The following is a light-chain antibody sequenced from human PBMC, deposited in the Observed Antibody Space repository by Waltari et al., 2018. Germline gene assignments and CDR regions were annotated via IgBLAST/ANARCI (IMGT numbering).Light chain of an antibody. CDR3: QQYNSNWYT. V-gene: IGKV1-5*03. CDR1: QSIDTW. J-gene: IGKJ2*01. Sequence: DIQMTQSPSTLSASVGDRVTLTCRASQSIDTWLAWYQQKPGKAPKVLIYKASSLESGVPSRFSGSGSGTEFTLTITSLQPDDFATYYCQQYNSNWYTVGQGTKLEMK. CDR2: KAS.